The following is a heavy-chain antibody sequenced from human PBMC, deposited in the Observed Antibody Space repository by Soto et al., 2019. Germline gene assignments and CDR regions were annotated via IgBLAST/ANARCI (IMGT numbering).Heavy chain of an antibody. CDR1: GGSISSGGYY. CDR2: IYYSGST. Sequence: PSETLSLTCTVSGGSISSGGYYWSWIRQHPGKGLEWIGYIYYSGSTYYNPSLKSRVTISVDTSKNQFSLKLSSVTAADTAVYYCARDKGASGRWFGELYDGWFDPWGQGTLVTVSS. CDR3: ARDKGASGRWFGELYDGWFDP. D-gene: IGHD3-10*01. V-gene: IGHV4-31*03. J-gene: IGHJ5*02.